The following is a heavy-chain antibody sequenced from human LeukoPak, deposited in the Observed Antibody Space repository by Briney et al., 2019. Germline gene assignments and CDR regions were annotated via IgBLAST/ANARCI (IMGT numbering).Heavy chain of an antibody. CDR2: SSSDGHKK. J-gene: IGHJ6*03. D-gene: IGHD4-17*01. CDR3: AKEGDGDYGDHYYYYMDV. Sequence: PGGSLRLSCAASGFTFNTYGIHWVRQAPGKGLEWVAVSSSDGHKKYYADSVKGRFTLSRDIAKNTLYLQMNSLLGEDTAVYYCAKEGDGDYGDHYYYYMDVWGKGTTVTVSS. V-gene: IGHV3-30*18. CDR1: GFTFNTYG.